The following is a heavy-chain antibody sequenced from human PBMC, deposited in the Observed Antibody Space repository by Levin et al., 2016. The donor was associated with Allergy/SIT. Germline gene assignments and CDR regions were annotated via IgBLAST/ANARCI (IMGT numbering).Heavy chain of an antibody. CDR1: GGSISSSNW. CDR3: ARDPRYYYYYYGMDV. J-gene: IGHJ6*02. Sequence: SETLSLTCAVSGGSISSSNWWSWVRQPPGKGLEWIGEIYHSGSTNYNPSLKSRVTISVDKSKNQFSLKLSSVTAADTAVYYCARDPRYYYYYYGMDVWGQGTTVTVSS. CDR2: IYHSGST. V-gene: IGHV4-4*02.